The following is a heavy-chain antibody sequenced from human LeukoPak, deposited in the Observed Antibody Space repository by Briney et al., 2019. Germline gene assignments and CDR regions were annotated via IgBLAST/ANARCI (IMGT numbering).Heavy chain of an antibody. Sequence: PSETLSLTCTVSGGSISSGGYYWRWIRQHPGKGLEWIGNIYYSGSTYYNPSLKSRVTISVDTSKNQFSLKLSSVTAADTAVYYCVRVDYYDSSGAAVHYFDYWGQGTLVTVSS. CDR2: IYYSGST. D-gene: IGHD3-22*01. J-gene: IGHJ4*02. CDR3: VRVDYYDSSGAAVHYFDY. CDR1: GGSISSGGYY. V-gene: IGHV4-31*03.